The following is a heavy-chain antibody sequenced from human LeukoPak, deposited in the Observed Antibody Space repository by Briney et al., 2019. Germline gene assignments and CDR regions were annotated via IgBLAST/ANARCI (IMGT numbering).Heavy chain of an antibody. J-gene: IGHJ4*02. CDR1: GYTFTSYA. CDR2: VNAGNGNT. V-gene: IGHV1-3*01. D-gene: IGHD5-12*01. CDR3: ARRASYDYFDY. Sequence: ASVKVSCKASGYTFTSYAMHWVRQAPGQRLEWMGWVNAGNGNTKYSQKFQGRVTITRDTSASTAYMELSSLRSEDTAVYYCARRASYDYFDYWGQGTLVTVSS.